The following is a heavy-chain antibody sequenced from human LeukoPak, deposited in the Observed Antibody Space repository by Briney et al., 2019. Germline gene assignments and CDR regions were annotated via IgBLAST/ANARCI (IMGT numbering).Heavy chain of an antibody. V-gene: IGHV4-59*08. Sequence: SETLSLTCTVSGGSISSYYWSWIRQPPGKGLEWIGYIYYSGSTNYNPSLKSRVTISVDTSKNQFSLKLSSVTAADTAVYYCARLEGAGGYYFDYWGQGTLVTVSS. CDR2: IYYSGST. CDR1: GGSISSYY. CDR3: ARLEGAGGYYFDY. J-gene: IGHJ4*02. D-gene: IGHD1-26*01.